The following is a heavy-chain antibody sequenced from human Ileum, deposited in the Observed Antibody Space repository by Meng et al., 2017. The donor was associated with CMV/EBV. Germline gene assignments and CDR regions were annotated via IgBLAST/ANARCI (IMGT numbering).Heavy chain of an antibody. J-gene: IGHJ4*02. CDR3: TTLGYCSSTSCYTHYY. V-gene: IGHV3-73*01. D-gene: IGHD2-2*02. Sequence: GGSLRLSCAASGFTFSGSAMHWVRQASGKGLEWVGRIRSKANSYATAYAASVKGRFTISRDDSKNTAYLQMNSLKTEDTAVYYCTTLGYCSSTSCYTHYYWGQGTLVTVSS. CDR1: GFTFSGSA. CDR2: IRSKANSYAT.